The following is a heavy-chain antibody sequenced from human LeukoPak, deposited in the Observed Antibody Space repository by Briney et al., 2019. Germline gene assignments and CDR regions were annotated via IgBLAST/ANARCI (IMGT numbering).Heavy chain of an antibody. V-gene: IGHV4-31*03. D-gene: IGHD5-18*01. CDR3: ARGGVQLALARD. CDR2: IYYSGTT. CDR1: GGSISSGGYY. Sequence: SQTLSLTCTVSGGSISSGGYYWSWIRQHPGKGLEWIGNIYYSGTTYYKPSLKSRVTISVDASKNQFSLKLSSVTAADTAVYYCARGGVQLALARDWGQGTLVTVSS. J-gene: IGHJ4*02.